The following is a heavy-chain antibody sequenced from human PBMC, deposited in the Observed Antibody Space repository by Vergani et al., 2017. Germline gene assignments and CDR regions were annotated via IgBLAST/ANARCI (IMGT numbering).Heavy chain of an antibody. CDR2: IYTSGST. Sequence: QLQLQESGPGLVKPSQTLSLTCTVSGGSISSGSYYWSWIRQPAGKGLEWIGRIYTSGSTNYNPSLKSRVTISVDTSKNQFSLKLSSVTAADTAVYYCARESPPGYYESDYWGQGTLVTVSS. CDR3: ARESPPGYYESDY. J-gene: IGHJ4*02. D-gene: IGHD3-22*01. V-gene: IGHV4-61*02. CDR1: GGSISSGSYY.